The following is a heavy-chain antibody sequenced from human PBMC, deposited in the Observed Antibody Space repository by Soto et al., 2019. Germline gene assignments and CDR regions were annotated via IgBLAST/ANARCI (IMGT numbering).Heavy chain of an antibody. CDR1: GYSFTSYW. Sequence: GASLKISCKGSGYSFTSYWISWVRQMPGKGLERMGRIDPSDSYTNYSPSFQGHVTISADKSISTAYLQWSSLKASDTAMYYCASSSTSSEHYYYYYGMDVWCQGTTVTVSS. V-gene: IGHV5-10-1*01. CDR3: ASSSTSSEHYYYYYGMDV. CDR2: IDPSDSYT. J-gene: IGHJ6*02. D-gene: IGHD2-2*01.